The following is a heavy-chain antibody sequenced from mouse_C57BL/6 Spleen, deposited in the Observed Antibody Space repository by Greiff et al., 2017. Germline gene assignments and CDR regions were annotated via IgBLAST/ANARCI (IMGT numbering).Heavy chain of an antibody. CDR3: ASSRDYVGAWFAY. V-gene: IGHV1-64*01. D-gene: IGHD2-4*01. CDR2: IHPNSGST. J-gene: IGHJ3*01. Sequence: VQLQQPGAELVKPGASVQLSCKASGYTFTSYWMHWVKQRPGQGLEWIGMIHPNSGSTNYNEKFQSKATLTVDKSSSTAYLQLSSLPSEDSSVYYCASSRDYVGAWFAYWGQGTLVTVSA. CDR1: GYTFTSYW.